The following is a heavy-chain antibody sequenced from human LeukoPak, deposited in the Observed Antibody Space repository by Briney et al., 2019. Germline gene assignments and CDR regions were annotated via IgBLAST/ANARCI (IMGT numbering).Heavy chain of an antibody. Sequence: PSETLSLTCAVSGGSISSGGYSWSWIRQPPGKGLEWIGYIYYSGSTYYNPSLKSRVTLSLDGSRNQFSLKLSSVTAADTAVYYCVRYYYKSGGYSAAAFDIWGQGTMVTVSS. CDR3: VRYYYKSGGYSAAAFDI. D-gene: IGHD3-22*01. J-gene: IGHJ3*02. V-gene: IGHV4-30-2*01. CDR2: IYYSGST. CDR1: GGSISSGGYS.